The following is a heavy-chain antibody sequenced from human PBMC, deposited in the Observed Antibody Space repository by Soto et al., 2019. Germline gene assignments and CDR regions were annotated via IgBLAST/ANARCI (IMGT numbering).Heavy chain of an antibody. Sequence: QVQLQESGPGLVKPSQTLSLTCTVSGASISSGGYYWGWIRQHPGKGLEWIGYIYYSGSTYYNPSLESRVAISVDTSKNQFSLKLSSVTAADTAVYYCAREPSPWGQGTLGTVSS. CDR1: GASISSGGYY. J-gene: IGHJ5*02. CDR3: AREPSP. CDR2: IYYSGST. V-gene: IGHV4-31*03.